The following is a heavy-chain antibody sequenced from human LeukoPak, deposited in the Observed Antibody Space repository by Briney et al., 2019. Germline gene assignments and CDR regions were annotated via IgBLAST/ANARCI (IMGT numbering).Heavy chain of an antibody. CDR3: ARGYYDSSGYYVY. V-gene: IGHV1-2*02. CDR2: INPNSGGT. J-gene: IGHJ4*02. CDR1: GYTFTGYY. Sequence: ASVKVSCKASGYTFTGYYMHWVRQAPGHGLEWMGWINPNSGGTNYAQKFQGRVTMTRDTSISTAYMELSRLRSDDTAVYYCARGYYDSSGYYVYWGQGTLVTVSS. D-gene: IGHD3-22*01.